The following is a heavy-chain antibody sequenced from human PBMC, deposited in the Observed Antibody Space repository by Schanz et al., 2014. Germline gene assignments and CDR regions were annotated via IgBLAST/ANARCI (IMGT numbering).Heavy chain of an antibody. D-gene: IGHD2-2*01. CDR1: GYPFTSDD. V-gene: IGHV1-8*01. CDR3: ARGAMPGTFDI. J-gene: IGHJ3*02. Sequence: QVQLVQSGAEVKKPGASVKASCKASGYPFTSDDIIWVRQAPGQGLEWMGWMNPNSGDPGYPRKFQDRVTMTRNTSISTAYMELNSLRYEDTALYYCARGAMPGTFDIWGQGTMVTVSS. CDR2: MNPNSGDP.